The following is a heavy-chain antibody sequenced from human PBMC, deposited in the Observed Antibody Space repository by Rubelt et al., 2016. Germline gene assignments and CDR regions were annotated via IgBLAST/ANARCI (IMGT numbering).Heavy chain of an antibody. CDR2: IKQDGSEK. D-gene: IGHD6-13*01. V-gene: IGHV3-7*01. J-gene: IGHJ3*02. CDR1: GFTFRNYV. Sequence: EVQLLESGGGLVQPGGSLRLSCAASGFTFRNYVMSWVRQAPGKGLEWVANIKQDGSEKYCVDSVKGRFTIPRANAKNSLYLQRNSLRAEDTAGYYCASVGIAAAGTWAFDIWGQGTMVTVSS. CDR3: ASVGIAAAGTWAFDI.